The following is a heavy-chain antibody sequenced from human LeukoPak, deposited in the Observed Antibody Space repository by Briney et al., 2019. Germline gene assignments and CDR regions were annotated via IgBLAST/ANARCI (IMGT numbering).Heavy chain of an antibody. CDR1: GYTFTSLY. CDR3: ARRGCSGGSCSLLGYYYYGMDV. Sequence: GASVKLSCKPSGYTFTSLYMNWGRQAPGHGLEWLGIIHPSGVSTSYEKKLQGRVTMTRDTSTSTVYMELSSLRSEDTAVYYWARRGCSGGSCSLLGYYYYGMDVWGKGTTVTVSS. V-gene: IGHV1-46*04. J-gene: IGHJ6*04. CDR2: IHPSGVST. D-gene: IGHD2-15*01.